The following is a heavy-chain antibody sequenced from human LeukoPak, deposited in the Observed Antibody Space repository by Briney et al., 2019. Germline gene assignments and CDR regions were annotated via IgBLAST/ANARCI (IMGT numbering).Heavy chain of an antibody. D-gene: IGHD2-15*01. J-gene: IGHJ3*02. CDR2: ISSNGGSI. V-gene: IGHV3-64*01. CDR3: VARCSGGSCPNDAFDI. Sequence: GGSLRLSCAASGFTFSDYAMHWVRQAPGKELEYVSAISSNGGSIHYANSVKGRFTISRENSKNTLYLQMNSLRAEDTAVYYCVARCSGGSCPNDAFDIWGQGTMVTVSS. CDR1: GFTFSDYA.